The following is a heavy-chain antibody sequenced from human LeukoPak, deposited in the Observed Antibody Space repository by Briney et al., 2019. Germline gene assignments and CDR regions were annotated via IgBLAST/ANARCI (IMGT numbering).Heavy chain of an antibody. V-gene: IGHV3-30*18. CDR1: GFTFSSYG. D-gene: IGHD3-22*01. J-gene: IGHJ4*02. Sequence: GRSLRLSCAASGFTFSSYGMHWVRQAPGKGLEWVAVISYDGSNKYYADSVKGRFTISRDNSKNTLYLQMNSLRAEDTAVYYCAKDRITMIVGGLGYWGQGTLVTVSS. CDR2: ISYDGSNK. CDR3: AKDRITMIVGGLGY.